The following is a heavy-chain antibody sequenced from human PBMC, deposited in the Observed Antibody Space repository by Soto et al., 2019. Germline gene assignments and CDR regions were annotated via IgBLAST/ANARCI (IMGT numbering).Heavy chain of an antibody. D-gene: IGHD2-2*01. Sequence: SETLSLTCTVSGGSISSSSYYWGWIRQPPGKGLEWIGSIYYSGSTYYNPSLKSRVTISVDTSKNQFSLKLSSVTAADTAVYYCASGRFLVPAAMRWFDPWGQGTLVTVSS. CDR1: GGSISSSSYY. CDR3: ASGRFLVPAAMRWFDP. CDR2: IYYSGST. V-gene: IGHV4-39*01. J-gene: IGHJ5*02.